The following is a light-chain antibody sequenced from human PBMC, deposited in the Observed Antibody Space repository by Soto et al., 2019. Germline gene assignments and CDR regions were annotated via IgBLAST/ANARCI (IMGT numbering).Light chain of an antibody. CDR1: SSDVGGYNF. V-gene: IGLV2-14*03. CDR2: HVT. J-gene: IGLJ2*01. Sequence: QSALTQPASVSGSPGQSITISCTGTSSDVGGYNFVSWYQHHPGKAPKLMIYHVTNRPSGVSNRFSGSKSGNTASLTISGLQAEDEADYYCSSYTSSSTLLFGGGTKQTVL. CDR3: SSYTSSSTLL.